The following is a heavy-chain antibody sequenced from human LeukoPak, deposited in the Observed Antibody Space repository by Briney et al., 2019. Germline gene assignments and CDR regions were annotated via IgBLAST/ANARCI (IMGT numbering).Heavy chain of an antibody. Sequence: PSETLSLTCSVSGGAINSAGYYWSWIRQPPGKGLEWIGYIYYSGSTNYNPSLKSRVTISVDTSKNQFSLKLSSVTAADTAVYYCARTRITMVRGVIYFDYWGQGTLVTVSS. CDR2: IYYSGST. J-gene: IGHJ4*02. CDR3: ARTRITMVRGVIYFDY. D-gene: IGHD3-10*01. V-gene: IGHV4-61*08. CDR1: GGAINSAGYY.